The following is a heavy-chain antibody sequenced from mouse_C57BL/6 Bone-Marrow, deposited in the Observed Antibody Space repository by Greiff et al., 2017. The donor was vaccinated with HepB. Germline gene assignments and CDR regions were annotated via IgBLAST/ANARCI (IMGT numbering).Heavy chain of an antibody. CDR1: GYTFTSYW. J-gene: IGHJ1*03. V-gene: IGHV1-61*01. CDR2: IYPSDSET. D-gene: IGHD2-1*01. Sequence: QVQLQQPGAELVRPGSSVKLSCKASGYTFTSYWMDWVKQRPGQGLEWIGNIYPSDSETHYNQKFKDKATLTVDKSSSTAYMQLSSLTSEDSAVYYCARAPIYYGNFNWYFDVWGTGTTVTVSS. CDR3: ARAPIYYGNFNWYFDV.